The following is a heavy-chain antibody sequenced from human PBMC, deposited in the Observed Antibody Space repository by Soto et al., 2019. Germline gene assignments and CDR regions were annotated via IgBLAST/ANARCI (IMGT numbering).Heavy chain of an antibody. D-gene: IGHD3-10*01. CDR1: GFSFSTHG. J-gene: IGHJ6*02. V-gene: IGHV3-30*18. CDR2: ISYDGFIK. Sequence: QVQLVESGGGVVQPGRFLRLSCASSGFSFSTHGMQWVRQAPGKGLEWVAIISYDGFIKYSADDVKGRFTISRDNSKNTLFLQMDSLRAEDSAVYYCAKDLKASGGHSGTLNYYYDMDVWGQGTTVIVSS. CDR3: AKDLKASGGHSGTLNYYYDMDV.